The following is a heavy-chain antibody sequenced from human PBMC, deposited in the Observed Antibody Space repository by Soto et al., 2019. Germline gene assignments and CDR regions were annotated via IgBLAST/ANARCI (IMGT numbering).Heavy chain of an antibody. Sequence: SETLSLTCAVSGDSISSHNWWSWVRQPPGKGLERIGDIYRTGNTNYNPSLRSRVTISLDKSKNHFSLELSSVTAADTAVYYCARSSNAVAGNFDYWGQGTLVTVSS. J-gene: IGHJ4*02. CDR1: GDSISSHNW. CDR3: ARSSNAVAGNFDY. D-gene: IGHD6-19*01. V-gene: IGHV4-4*02. CDR2: IYRTGNT.